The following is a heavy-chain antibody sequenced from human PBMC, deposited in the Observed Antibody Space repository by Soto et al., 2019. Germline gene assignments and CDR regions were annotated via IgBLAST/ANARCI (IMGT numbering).Heavy chain of an antibody. CDR3: ARHYSSGSRNWFDP. D-gene: IGHD6-19*01. J-gene: IGHJ5*02. CDR2: IYYSRST. V-gene: IGHV4-39*01. Sequence: PSETLSLTCSVSGGSINSSSYFWGWVRQPPGKGLEWIGSIYYSRSTYYNPPLRSRVTISVDTSKNQFSPKLSSVTAADTAVFYCARHYSSGSRNWFDPWGQGTLVTVSS. CDR1: GGSINSSSYF.